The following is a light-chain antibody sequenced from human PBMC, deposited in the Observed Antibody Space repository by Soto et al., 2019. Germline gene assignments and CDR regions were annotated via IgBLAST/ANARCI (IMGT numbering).Light chain of an antibody. CDR3: QKHGSSPWK. Sequence: EIVFTHSPFTRSLSPGERATLSFMARQSVSSSYLAWYQQRPGQAPRLLIYGASIRATGIPDRFSGSGSGTDFTLTISRLEPEDFAVYFCQKHGSSPWKFGQGTKVDIK. V-gene: IGKV3-20*01. CDR2: GAS. J-gene: IGKJ1*01. CDR1: QSVSSSY.